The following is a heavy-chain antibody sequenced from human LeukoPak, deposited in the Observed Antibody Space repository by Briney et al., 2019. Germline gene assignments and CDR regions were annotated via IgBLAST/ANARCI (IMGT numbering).Heavy chain of an antibody. CDR1: GFTFSSYS. D-gene: IGHD3-22*01. Sequence: GGSLRLSCAASGFTFSSYSMNWVRQAPGKGLEWVSSISSSSSYIYYADSVKGRFTISRDNAKNSLYLQMNSLRAEDTAGYYCARPYYYDSSGYYIDYWGQGTLVTVSS. CDR2: ISSSSSYI. CDR3: ARPYYYDSSGYYIDY. V-gene: IGHV3-21*01. J-gene: IGHJ4*02.